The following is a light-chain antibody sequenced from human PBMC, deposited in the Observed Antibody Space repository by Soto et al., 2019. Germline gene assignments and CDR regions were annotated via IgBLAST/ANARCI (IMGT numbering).Light chain of an antibody. V-gene: IGKV3-15*01. J-gene: IGKJ1*01. CDR1: QSGSRN. Sequence: ETVMTKSPATMSVSPEGRATLSCRASQSGSRNLAWYQQKPGQAPRLLIYDASTRPTGVPARFSGSRSGTEFALTISSLQSEDFAVSYCQQYNNWPPGGTFGHGTQVEI. CDR2: DAS. CDR3: QQYNNWPPGGT.